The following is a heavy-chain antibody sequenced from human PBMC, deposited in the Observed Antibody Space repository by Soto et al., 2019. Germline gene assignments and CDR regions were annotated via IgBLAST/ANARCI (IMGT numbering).Heavy chain of an antibody. CDR2: ISGSGAST. CDR3: GKHVQIFYYYYYMDV. Sequence: EVPLLESGGGLVQPGGSLRLSCAASGFTFSSYAMSWVRQAPGKGLEWVSAISGSGASTYYADSVKGRFTISRDNSKNTLYLQMNSQRDEDTAVYYCGKHVQIFYYYYYMDVWGKGTTVTVSS. V-gene: IGHV3-23*01. J-gene: IGHJ6*03. CDR1: GFTFSSYA. D-gene: IGHD3-3*01.